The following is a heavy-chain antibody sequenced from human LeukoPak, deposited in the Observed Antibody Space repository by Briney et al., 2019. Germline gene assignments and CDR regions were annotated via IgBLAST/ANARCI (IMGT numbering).Heavy chain of an antibody. CDR1: GFTFSSYW. V-gene: IGHV3-74*01. Sequence: PGGSLRLSCAASGFTFSSYWMHWVRQAPGKGLVWVSRINSDGSSTNYADSVKGRFTISRDNSKNTVYLHMNSLRPDDTAVYYCAKEIRPNDYWGQGTLVTVSS. CDR3: AKEIRPNDY. CDR2: INSDGSST. D-gene: IGHD4-17*01. J-gene: IGHJ4*02.